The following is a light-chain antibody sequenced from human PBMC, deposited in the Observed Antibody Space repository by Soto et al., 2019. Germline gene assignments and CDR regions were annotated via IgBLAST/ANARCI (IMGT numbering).Light chain of an antibody. J-gene: IGLJ2*01. Sequence: QSVLTQPASVSGSPGQSITISCTGTSSDVGSYNLVSWYQQHPGKAPKLMIYEVSKRPSGVSNRFSGSKSGNTASLTISGLQAEDEADYYCCSYAGSSTLFGGGTKLIVL. CDR3: CSYAGSSTL. CDR2: EVS. CDR1: SSDVGSYNL. V-gene: IGLV2-23*02.